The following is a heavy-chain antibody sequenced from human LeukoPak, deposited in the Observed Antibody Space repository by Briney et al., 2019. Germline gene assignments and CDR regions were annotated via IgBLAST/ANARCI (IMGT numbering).Heavy chain of an antibody. CDR1: GYTFTSYY. Sequence: GASVKVSCKASGYTFTSYYMHWVRQAPGQGLEWMGGIIPIFGTANYAQKFQGRVTITADKSTSTAYMELSSLRSEDTAVYYCARERGLHYYGSGREPFDPWGQGTLVTVSS. CDR3: ARERGLHYYGSGREPFDP. D-gene: IGHD3-10*01. CDR2: IIPIFGTA. J-gene: IGHJ5*02. V-gene: IGHV1-69*06.